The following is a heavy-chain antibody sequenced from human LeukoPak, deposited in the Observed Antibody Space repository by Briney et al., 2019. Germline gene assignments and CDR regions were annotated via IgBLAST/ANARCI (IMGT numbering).Heavy chain of an antibody. D-gene: IGHD3-10*01. CDR2: IYYSGST. Sequence: SETLSLTCTVSGGSISSSSYYWGWIRQPPGQGLEWIGSIYYSGSTYYNPSLKSRATISVDTSKNQFSLKLSSVTAADTAVYYFARQEGRITMVRGVSGPFDYWGQGTLVTVSS. V-gene: IGHV4-39*01. CDR3: ARQEGRITMVRGVSGPFDY. J-gene: IGHJ4*02. CDR1: GGSISSSSYY.